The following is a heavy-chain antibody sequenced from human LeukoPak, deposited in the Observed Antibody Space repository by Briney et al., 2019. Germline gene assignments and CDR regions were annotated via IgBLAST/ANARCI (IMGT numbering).Heavy chain of an antibody. CDR1: GFTFSSYG. CDR2: IRYDGSNK. Sequence: GGSLRLSCAASGFTFSSYGMHWVRQAPGKGLEWVAFIRYDGSNKYYADSVKGRFTISRDNSKNTLYLQMNSLRAEDTAVYYRAKGYDSSAPFFDIWGQGTMVTVSS. J-gene: IGHJ3*02. V-gene: IGHV3-30*02. D-gene: IGHD3-22*01. CDR3: AKGYDSSAPFFDI.